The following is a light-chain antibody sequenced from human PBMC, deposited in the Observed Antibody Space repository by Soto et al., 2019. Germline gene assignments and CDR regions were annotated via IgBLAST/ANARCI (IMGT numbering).Light chain of an antibody. Sequence: EIVLTQSPATLSLSPGERATLSCRASQSVSSYLAWYQQKPGQAPRLLIYDASNRATGIPARFSGSGSGTDCTLTISSLEPEDFAIYYCQQRSNWPPVTFGGGTKVELK. CDR1: QSVSSY. CDR2: DAS. CDR3: QQRSNWPPVT. J-gene: IGKJ4*01. V-gene: IGKV3-11*01.